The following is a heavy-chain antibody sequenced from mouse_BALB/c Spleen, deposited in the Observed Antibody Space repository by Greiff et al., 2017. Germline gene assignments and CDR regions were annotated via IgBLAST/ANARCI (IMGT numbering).Heavy chain of an antibody. CDR1: GYTFTSYW. D-gene: IGHD1-1*01. V-gene: IGHV1-87*01. Sequence: QVHVKQSGAELARPGASVKLSCKASGYTFTSYWMQWVKQRPGQGLEWIGAIYPGDGDTRYTQKFKGKATLTADKSSSTAYMQLSSLASEDSAVYYCARSGGNYAMDYWGQGTSVTVSS. J-gene: IGHJ4*01. CDR3: ARSGGNYAMDY. CDR2: IYPGDGDT.